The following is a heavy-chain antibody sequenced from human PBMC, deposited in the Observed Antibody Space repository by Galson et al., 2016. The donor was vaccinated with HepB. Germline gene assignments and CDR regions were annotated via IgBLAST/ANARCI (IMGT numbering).Heavy chain of an antibody. V-gene: IGHV4-39*01. CDR1: DDSVNTTTYY. Sequence: SETLSLTCTVSDDSVNTTTYYWGWVRQSPGKGLEWNGSVSYTGNTYHNPSLKSRVIMSVDTSNNQFFLKVTSVTAADTGLYYCARHFAGFFDRHEAWFDPWGQGTLVTVSS. D-gene: IGHD3-9*01. CDR3: ARHFAGFFDRHEAWFDP. CDR2: VSYTGNT. J-gene: IGHJ5*02.